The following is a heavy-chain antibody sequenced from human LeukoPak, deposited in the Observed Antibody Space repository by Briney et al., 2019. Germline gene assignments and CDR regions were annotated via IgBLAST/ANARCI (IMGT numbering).Heavy chain of an antibody. D-gene: IGHD6-13*01. J-gene: IGHJ4*02. CDR1: GFTFDDYA. Sequence: GGSLRLSCAASGFTFDDYAMHWVRQAPGKGLEWVSGISWNSGSIGYADSVKGRFTISRDNAKNSLYLQMNSLRAEDTALYYCAKGTDAAAPILGVDYWGQGTLVTVSS. CDR3: AKGTDAAAPILGVDY. V-gene: IGHV3-9*01. CDR2: ISWNSGSI.